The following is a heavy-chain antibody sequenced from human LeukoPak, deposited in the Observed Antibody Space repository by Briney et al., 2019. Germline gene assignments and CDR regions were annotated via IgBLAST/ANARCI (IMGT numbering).Heavy chain of an antibody. J-gene: IGHJ4*02. CDR2: INPNSGGT. CDR3: ARGIGSWYPHFDY. Sequence: VASVKVSCKASGYTFTGYYMHWVRQAPGQGLEWMGWINPNSGGTNYAQKFQGWVTMTRDTSISTAYMELSRLRSDDTAVYYRARGIGSWYPHFDYWGQGTLVTVSS. D-gene: IGHD6-13*01. CDR1: GYTFTGYY. V-gene: IGHV1-2*04.